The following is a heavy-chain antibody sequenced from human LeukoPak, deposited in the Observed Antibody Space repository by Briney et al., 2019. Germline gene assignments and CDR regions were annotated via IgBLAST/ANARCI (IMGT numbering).Heavy chain of an antibody. CDR1: GFTFSSYA. CDR2: ISCSGGST. V-gene: IGHV3-23*01. CDR3: AKVIDGGMVSLDY. J-gene: IGHJ4*02. D-gene: IGHD5-18*01. Sequence: GGSLRLSCAASGFTFSSYAMSWVRQAPGKGLEWVSAISCSGGSTYYADSVKGRFTISRDNSKNTLYLQMNSLRAEDTAVYYCAKVIDGGMVSLDYWGQGTLVTVSS.